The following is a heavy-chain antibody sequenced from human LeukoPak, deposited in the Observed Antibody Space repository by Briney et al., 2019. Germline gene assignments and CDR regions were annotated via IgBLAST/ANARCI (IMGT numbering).Heavy chain of an antibody. D-gene: IGHD3-16*02. J-gene: IGHJ4*02. CDR2: ISIYNGKT. Sequence: ASVKVSCKASNYTFRSYGISWVRQAPGQGLEWMGWISIYNGKTKYTQKFQGRVTITADESTSTAYMELSSLRSEDTAVYYCARCYYDYVWGSYRPYYFDYWGQGTLVTVSS. CDR3: ARCYYDYVWGSYRPYYFDY. V-gene: IGHV1-18*01. CDR1: NYTFRSYG.